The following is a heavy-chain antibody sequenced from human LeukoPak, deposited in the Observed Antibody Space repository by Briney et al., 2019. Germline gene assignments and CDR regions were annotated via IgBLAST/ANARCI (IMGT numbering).Heavy chain of an antibody. D-gene: IGHD3-10*01. V-gene: IGHV3-53*01. Sequence: PGGSLRLCCAASGFTVSFNYMTWVRQAPREGLEWVSLIYSGGNTYYADSVKGRFTISRDESKNTLYLQMNSLRAEDTAVYYCARVGSGSGSYGSGNYYFDDWGPGTLVTVSS. CDR2: IYSGGNT. J-gene: IGHJ4*02. CDR3: ARVGSGSGSYGSGNYYFDD. CDR1: GFTVSFNY.